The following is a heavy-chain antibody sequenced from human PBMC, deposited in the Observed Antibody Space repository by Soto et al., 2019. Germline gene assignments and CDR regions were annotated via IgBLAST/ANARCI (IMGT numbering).Heavy chain of an antibody. J-gene: IGHJ5*02. CDR2: ISSSSSYI. D-gene: IGHD2-2*01. V-gene: IGHV3-21*01. CDR1: GFTFSSYS. Sequence: GSLRLSCAASGFTFSSYSMNWVRQAPGKGLEWVSSISSSSSYIYYADSVKGRFTISRDNAKNSLYLQMNSLRAEDTAVYYCARDPSCSSTSCYDQIWFDPWGQGTLVTVSS. CDR3: ARDPSCSSTSCYDQIWFDP.